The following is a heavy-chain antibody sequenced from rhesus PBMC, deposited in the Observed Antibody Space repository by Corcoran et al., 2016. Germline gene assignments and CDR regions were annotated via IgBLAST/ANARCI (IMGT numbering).Heavy chain of an antibody. V-gene: IGHV4S2*01. CDR3: ARKGIQDLFPDL. Sequence: QVQLQESGPGLVKPSATLPLTCAVSGASITSTYWNWIRQPPGKGREWIGRFTGSGGGNDYHPPLQRRVTNSGNPVKNQFALELTSVTAADTAGYYCARKGIQDLFPDLWGPGTPITVSS. CDR1: GASITSTY. J-gene: IGHJ2*01. D-gene: IGHD1-1-1*01. CDR2: FTGSGGGN.